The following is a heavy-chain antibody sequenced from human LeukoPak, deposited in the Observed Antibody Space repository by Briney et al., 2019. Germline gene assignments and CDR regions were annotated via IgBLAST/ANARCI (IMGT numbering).Heavy chain of an antibody. V-gene: IGHV4-59*01. CDR2: IHYSGST. CDR3: ARVGYGSFDY. Sequence: SETLSLTCTVSGGSISTYYWSWIRQPPGKGLEWIGYIHYSGSTNYNPSLKSRITISVDTSKNQFSLKVTSVTAADTAVYYCARVGYGSFDYWGQGTLVTVSS. CDR1: GGSISTYY. J-gene: IGHJ4*02. D-gene: IGHD3-10*01.